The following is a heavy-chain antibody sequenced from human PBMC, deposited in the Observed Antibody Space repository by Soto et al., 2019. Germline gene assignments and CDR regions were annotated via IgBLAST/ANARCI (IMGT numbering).Heavy chain of an antibody. CDR2: ISYDGSNK. CDR3: ARDGEGAAGSLSPEYYYYFYGMDV. CDR1: GFTFSSYA. V-gene: IGHV3-30-3*01. Sequence: GGSLRLSCAASGFTFSSYAMHWVRQAPGKGLEWVAVISYDGSNKYYADSVKGRFTISRDNSKNTLYLQMNSLRAEDTAVYYCARDGEGAAGSLSPEYYYYFYGMDVWGQGTTVTVSS. J-gene: IGHJ6*02. D-gene: IGHD6-13*01.